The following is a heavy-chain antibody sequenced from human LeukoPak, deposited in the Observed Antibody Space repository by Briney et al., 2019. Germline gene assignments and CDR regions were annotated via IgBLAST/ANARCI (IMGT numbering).Heavy chain of an antibody. CDR1: GFTFSSYG. CDR3: AKDQWNPDF. CDR2: VWDDGSSQ. D-gene: IGHD6-19*01. V-gene: IGHV3-33*06. J-gene: IGHJ4*02. Sequence: GGSLRLSCAASGFTFSSYGMHWVRQAPGKGLEWVAVVWDDGSSQNYADSVKGRFTISRDNSKNLVFLQMNSLRAEDTAVHYCAKDQWNPDFWGQGTLVSVSS.